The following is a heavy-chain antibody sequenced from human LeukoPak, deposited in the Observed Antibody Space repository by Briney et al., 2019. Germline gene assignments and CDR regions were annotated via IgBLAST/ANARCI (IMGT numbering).Heavy chain of an antibody. CDR1: GFTFSSYA. CDR3: ARDKVVGATIFDY. Sequence: GGSLRLSCAASGFTFSSYAMSWVRQAPGKGLEWVANIKQDGSEIYYVDSVKGRFTISRDNAKNSLYQQMNSLRAEDTAVYYCARDKVVGATIFDYWGQGTLVTVSS. CDR2: IKQDGSEI. J-gene: IGHJ4*02. V-gene: IGHV3-7*03. D-gene: IGHD1-26*01.